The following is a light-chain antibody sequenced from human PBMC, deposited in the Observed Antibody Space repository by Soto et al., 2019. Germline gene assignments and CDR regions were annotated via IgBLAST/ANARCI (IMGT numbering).Light chain of an antibody. J-gene: IGKJ5*01. V-gene: IGKV3-15*01. CDR1: QSVNKK. CDR2: GAS. CDR3: QQLNYWPRIT. Sequence: ETLMTQSPATLSVSPGERATLSCRGSQSVNKKLAWYQQKLGQAPRVLIYGASTRATGIPARFTGSGSGTEFILTITSLKPEDFAVYYCQQLNYWPRITFGQGTRLEIK.